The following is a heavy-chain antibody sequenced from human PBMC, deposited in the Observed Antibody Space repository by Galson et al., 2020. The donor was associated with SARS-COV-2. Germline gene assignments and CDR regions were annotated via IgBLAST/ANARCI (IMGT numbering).Heavy chain of an antibody. Sequence: SETLSLTCAVSGGSISSSNWWSWVRQPPGKGLEWIGEIYHSGSTNYNPSLKSRVTISVDKSKNQFSLKLSSVTAADTAVYYCARDLKNMVRGVIITDWFDPWGQGTLVTVSS. J-gene: IGHJ5*02. CDR3: ARDLKNMVRGVIITDWFDP. CDR2: IYHSGST. CDR1: GGSISSSNW. D-gene: IGHD3-10*01. V-gene: IGHV4-4*02.